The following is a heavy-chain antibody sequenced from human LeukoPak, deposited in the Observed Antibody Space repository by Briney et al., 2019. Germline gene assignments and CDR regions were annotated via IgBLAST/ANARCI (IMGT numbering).Heavy chain of an antibody. CDR3: ARDRNYYDSSGLFDY. V-gene: IGHV3-21*01. D-gene: IGHD3-22*01. Sequence: GGSLSLSCAASGFTFSSYSMNWVRQAPGKGLEWVSSISSSSSYIYYADSVKGRFTISRDNAKNSLYLQMNSLRAEDTAVYYCARDRNYYDSSGLFDYWGQGTLVTVSS. J-gene: IGHJ4*02. CDR1: GFTFSSYS. CDR2: ISSSSSYI.